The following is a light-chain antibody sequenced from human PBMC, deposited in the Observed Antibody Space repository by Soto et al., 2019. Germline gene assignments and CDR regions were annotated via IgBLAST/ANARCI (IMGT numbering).Light chain of an antibody. CDR2: EVS. J-gene: IGLJ2*01. CDR3: SSYAGSNNLV. CDR1: SSDVGGYNY. Sequence: QSVLTQPPSASGSPGQSVTISCTGTSSDVGGYNYVSWYQQHPGKAPKLMIYEVSKRPSGVPERFSGSKSGNTASLTVSGLQAEYEDDYYCSSYAGSNNLVFGGGTKVTVL. V-gene: IGLV2-8*01.